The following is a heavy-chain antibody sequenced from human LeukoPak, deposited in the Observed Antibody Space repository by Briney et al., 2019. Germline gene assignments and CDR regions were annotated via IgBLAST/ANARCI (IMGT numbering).Heavy chain of an antibody. V-gene: IGHV4-34*01. CDR1: GGSFSGYY. CDR3: ARGFLGVLDY. J-gene: IGHJ4*02. CDR2: INHSGST. D-gene: IGHD3-3*01. Sequence: MASETLSLTCAVYGGSFSGYYWSWIRQPPGKGLEWIGEINHSGSTNYNPSLKSRVTISVDTSKNQFSLKLSSVTAADTAVYYCARGFLGVLDYWGQGTLVTVSS.